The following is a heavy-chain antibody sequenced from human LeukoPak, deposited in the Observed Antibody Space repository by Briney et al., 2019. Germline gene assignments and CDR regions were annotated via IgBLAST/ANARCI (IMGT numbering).Heavy chain of an antibody. CDR1: GGTFSSYA. V-gene: IGHV1-2*04. CDR3: ARDSDFYYGSGSLDY. D-gene: IGHD3-10*01. Sequence: ASVKVSCKASGGTFSSYAISWVRQAPGQGLEWMGWINPNSGGTNYAQKFQGWVTMTRDTSISTAYMELSRLRSDDTAVYYCARDSDFYYGSGSLDYWGQGTLVTVSS. J-gene: IGHJ4*02. CDR2: INPNSGGT.